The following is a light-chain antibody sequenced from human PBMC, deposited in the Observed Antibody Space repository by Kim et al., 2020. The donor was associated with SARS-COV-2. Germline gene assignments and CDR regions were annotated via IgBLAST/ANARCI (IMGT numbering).Light chain of an antibody. J-gene: IGLJ3*02. CDR1: TGAVTSGYY. Sequence: PGGTGTLTCASSTGAVTSGYYPNCFQQKPGQTPRPLIYGASDRHSWTPARFSGSLLGGKAALTLSGVQPEDEAEYYCLLYYARAWVFGGGTQLTVL. CDR3: LLYYARAWV. CDR2: GAS. V-gene: IGLV7-43*01.